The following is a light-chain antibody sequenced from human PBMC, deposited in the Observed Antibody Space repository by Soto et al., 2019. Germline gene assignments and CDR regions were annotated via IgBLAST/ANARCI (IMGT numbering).Light chain of an antibody. Sequence: DIPMTQSPSTLSASVGDRVTITCRASQSISSWLAWYQQKPGKAPKLLIYDASSLESGVPSRFSGSGSGTEFTLTISSLQPDDFATYYCQQYNSYSWTFSQGTKVEIK. CDR2: DAS. V-gene: IGKV1-5*01. CDR1: QSISSW. J-gene: IGKJ1*01. CDR3: QQYNSYSWT.